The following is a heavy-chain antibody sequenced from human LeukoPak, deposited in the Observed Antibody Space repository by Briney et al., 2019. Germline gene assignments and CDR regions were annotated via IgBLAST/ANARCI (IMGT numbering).Heavy chain of an antibody. Sequence: GGSLRLSCAASGFPFRTYDMTWVRQAPGKGLEWVSYISTDGGTTYYAESVKGRFTISRDNAQNSLYLQMSSLRAEDTAVYYCARGPPLFDPWGQGTLVTVSS. CDR3: ARGPPLFDP. J-gene: IGHJ5*02. CDR1: GFPFRTYD. CDR2: ISTDGGTT. V-gene: IGHV3-48*01.